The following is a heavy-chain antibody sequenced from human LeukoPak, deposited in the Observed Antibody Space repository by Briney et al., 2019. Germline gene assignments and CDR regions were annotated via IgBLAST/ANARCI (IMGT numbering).Heavy chain of an antibody. D-gene: IGHD6-19*01. CDR3: ARDVGSGTYMFDF. Sequence: ASVKVSCKASGYTFSSYYIHWVRQALGQGLEWMGTINPGRDSTSYAQKFQGRVIMTRDTSTSTVDMDLSSLRSDDTAVYYCARDVGSGTYMFDFWGQGTLVTVSS. CDR2: INPGRDST. CDR1: GYTFSSYY. V-gene: IGHV1-46*01. J-gene: IGHJ4*02.